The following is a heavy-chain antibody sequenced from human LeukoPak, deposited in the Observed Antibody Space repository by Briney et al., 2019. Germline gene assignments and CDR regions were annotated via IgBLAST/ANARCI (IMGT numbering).Heavy chain of an antibody. J-gene: IGHJ4*02. CDR2: IYYSGST. CDR3: AKHYMGSYDNRGLDY. V-gene: IGHV4-39*01. Sequence: SETLSLTCTVSGGSISSSSYHWGRIRQPPGKGLEGIGSIYYSGSTYYNPSLKSRVTISVDTSKNQFSLKLSSVTAADTAVYYCAKHYMGSYDNRGLDYWGQGTLVTVSS. CDR1: GGSISSSSYH. D-gene: IGHD3-10*01.